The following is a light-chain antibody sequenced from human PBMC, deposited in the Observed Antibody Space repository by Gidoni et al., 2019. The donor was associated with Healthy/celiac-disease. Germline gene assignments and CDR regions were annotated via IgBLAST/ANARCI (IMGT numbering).Light chain of an antibody. J-gene: IGLJ2*01. CDR3: SSYTSSSIVV. Sequence: QSALTQPASVSGSPRQSLTISCTGTSSDVGGYNYVSWYQQHPGKAPKLMIYDVSNRPSGVSNRFSGSKSGNTASLTISGLQAEDEADYYCSSYTSSSIVVFGGGTKLTVL. CDR1: SSDVGGYNY. CDR2: DVS. V-gene: IGLV2-14*01.